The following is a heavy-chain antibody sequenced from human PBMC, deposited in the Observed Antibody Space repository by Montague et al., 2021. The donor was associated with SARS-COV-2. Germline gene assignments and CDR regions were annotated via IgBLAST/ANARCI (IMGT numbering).Heavy chain of an antibody. D-gene: IGHD1-7*01. J-gene: IGHJ6*02. V-gene: IGHV4-34*01. CDR3: TRGRTGTTFYYYYYYGMDV. Sequence: SETLSLTCAVYGGSFSGYYWSWIRQPPGKGLEWIGEINHSGSTNYNPSLKSRVTISVDTSKNQFSLKLSPVTAVDTAVYYCTRGRTGTTFYYYYYYGMDVWGQGTTVTVSS. CDR2: INHSGST. CDR1: GGSFSGYY.